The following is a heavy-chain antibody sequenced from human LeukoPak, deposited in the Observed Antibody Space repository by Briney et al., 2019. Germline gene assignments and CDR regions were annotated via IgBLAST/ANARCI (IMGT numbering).Heavy chain of an antibody. CDR3: AREGRDYWYFDL. CDR1: GFTFSSYA. J-gene: IGHJ2*01. D-gene: IGHD2-15*01. CDR2: ISNDGTTT. V-gene: IGHV3-74*01. Sequence: PGGSLRLSCAASGFTFSSYAMSWVRQAPGKGLEWVSRISNDGTTTSYADSVKGRFTISRDNAKNTLYLQMNSLRAEDTAVYYCAREGRDYWYFDLWGRGTLVTVSS.